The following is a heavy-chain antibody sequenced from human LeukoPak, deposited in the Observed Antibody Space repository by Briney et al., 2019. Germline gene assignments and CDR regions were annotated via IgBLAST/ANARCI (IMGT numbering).Heavy chain of an antibody. D-gene: IGHD3-10*01. CDR1: GVTFPNAW. CDR2: IKSRADGGTT. J-gene: IGHJ5*02. V-gene: IGHV3-15*01. Sequence: GGSLRLSCAASGVTFPNAWMSWARQAPGKGLEWVGHIKSRADGGTTDYAAPMKGRFTISRDDSRDMLFLQMNSLQTEDTAIYYCLVVMDRGANWFDPWGQGPLVTVSS. CDR3: LVVMDRGANWFDP.